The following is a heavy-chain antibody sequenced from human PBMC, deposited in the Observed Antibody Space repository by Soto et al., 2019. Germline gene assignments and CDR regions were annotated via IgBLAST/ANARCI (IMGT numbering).Heavy chain of an antibody. CDR3: AGYSSSSGFYYGMEV. J-gene: IGHJ6*02. Sequence: ASVKVSCKASGYTFTSYGISWVRQAPGQGLEWTGWISAYNGNTNYAQKLQGRVTMTTETSTSTAYMELRSLRSDDTAVYYCAGYSSSSGFYYGMEVWGQGSTVTVSS. D-gene: IGHD6-6*01. CDR1: GYTFTSYG. CDR2: ISAYNGNT. V-gene: IGHV1-18*01.